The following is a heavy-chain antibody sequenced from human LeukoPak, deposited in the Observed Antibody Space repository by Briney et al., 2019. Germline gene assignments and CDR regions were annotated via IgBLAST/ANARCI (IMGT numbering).Heavy chain of an antibody. D-gene: IGHD3-3*01. CDR2: IWYDGSKD. V-gene: IGHV3-33*01. CDR3: VRVSGVVLDI. CDR1: GFTFSTYG. Sequence: PGGSLRLSCAASGFTFSTYGMHWVRQAPGKGLEWVAVIWYDGSKDYYADSVKGRFTISRDNSKYTVYLQMNSLRAEDTAVYYCVRVSGVVLDIWGQGTMVTVSS. J-gene: IGHJ3*02.